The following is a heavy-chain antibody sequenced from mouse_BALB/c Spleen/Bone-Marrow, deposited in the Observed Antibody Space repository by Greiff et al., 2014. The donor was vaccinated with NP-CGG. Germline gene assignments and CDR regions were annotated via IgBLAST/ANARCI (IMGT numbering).Heavy chain of an antibody. CDR1: GYTFTSYW. CDR3: ARDEHYFDY. Sequence: QVQLQQSGAELARPGASVKLSCKASGYTFTSYWMQWVKQRPGQGLEWIGAIYPGDGDTRYTQKFKGKATLTADKSSSTAYMQLSSLISEDSAVYYCARDEHYFDYWGQGTTLTVSS. CDR2: IYPGDGDT. V-gene: IGHV1-87*01. J-gene: IGHJ2*01.